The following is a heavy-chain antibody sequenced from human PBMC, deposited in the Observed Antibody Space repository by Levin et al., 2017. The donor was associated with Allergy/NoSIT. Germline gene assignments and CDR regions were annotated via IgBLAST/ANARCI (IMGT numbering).Heavy chain of an antibody. V-gene: IGHV4-34*01. D-gene: IGHD3-10*01. CDR2: INHSGST. CDR3: ARGRNQWYGSGTTRGYFDY. J-gene: IGHJ4*02. CDR1: GGSFSGYY. Sequence: SETLSLTCAVYGGSFSGYYWSWIRQPPGKGLEWIGEINHSGSTNYNPSLKSRVTISVDTSKNQFSLKLSSVTAADTAVYYCARGRNQWYGSGTTRGYFDYWGQVTLVTVSS.